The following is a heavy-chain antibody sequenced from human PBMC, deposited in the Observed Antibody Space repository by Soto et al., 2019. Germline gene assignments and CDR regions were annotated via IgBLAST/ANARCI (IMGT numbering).Heavy chain of an antibody. CDR3: ARPAYYDFWSGQWPFDY. Sequence: GESLKISCKGSGYSFAGYWITWVRQKPGKGLEWMGRIDPSDSQTYYSPSFRGHVTISVTKSITTVFLQWSSLRASDTAMYYCARPAYYDFWSGQWPFDYWGQGTLVTVSS. J-gene: IGHJ4*02. D-gene: IGHD3-3*01. CDR2: IDPSDSQT. V-gene: IGHV5-10-1*01. CDR1: GYSFAGYW.